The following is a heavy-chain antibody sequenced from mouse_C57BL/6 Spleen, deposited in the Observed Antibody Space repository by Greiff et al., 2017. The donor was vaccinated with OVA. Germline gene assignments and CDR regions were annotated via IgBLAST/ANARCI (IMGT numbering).Heavy chain of an antibody. V-gene: IGHV14-2*01. CDR1: GFNIKDYY. Sequence: EVQLQQSGAELVKPGASVKLSCTASGFNIKDYYMHWVKQRTEQGLEWIGRIDPEDGETKSAPQFQGKATITADPSDNTAYLQHSSLTSENTADDYGANDGNYYAMDYWGQGTSVTVSS. CDR2: IDPEDGET. D-gene: IGHD2-1*01. J-gene: IGHJ4*01. CDR3: ANDGNYYAMDY.